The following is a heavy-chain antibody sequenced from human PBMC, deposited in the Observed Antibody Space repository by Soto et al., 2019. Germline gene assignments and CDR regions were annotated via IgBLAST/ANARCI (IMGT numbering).Heavy chain of an antibody. D-gene: IGHD4-17*01. CDR2: IIPVFGTA. J-gene: IGHJ6*02. V-gene: IGHV1-69*12. CDR3: SRGDATKIVVTTYYGMDV. CDR1: GGTLRNYG. Sequence: QVQLVQSGAEVKKPGSSVRVSCKASGGTLRNYGISWVRQAPGQGLEWMGGIIPVFGTANYAQKFQGGVTITEDESTSTVYMDVTSLRSEDTAVYYCSRGDATKIVVTTYYGMDVWGQGTTVTVSS.